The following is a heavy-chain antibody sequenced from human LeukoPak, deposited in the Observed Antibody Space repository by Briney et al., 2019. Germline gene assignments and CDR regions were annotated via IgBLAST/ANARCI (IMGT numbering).Heavy chain of an antibody. Sequence: GASVKVSCKASGGTFSSYAISWVRQAPGQGLEWMGGIIPMFGTANYAQKFQGRVTITADESTSTAYMELSSLRSEDTAVYYCARGGYCSSTSCYMSPKNFDYWGQGTLVTVPS. V-gene: IGHV1-69*13. CDR1: GGTFSSYA. CDR2: IIPMFGTA. J-gene: IGHJ4*02. CDR3: ARGGYCSSTSCYMSPKNFDY. D-gene: IGHD2-2*02.